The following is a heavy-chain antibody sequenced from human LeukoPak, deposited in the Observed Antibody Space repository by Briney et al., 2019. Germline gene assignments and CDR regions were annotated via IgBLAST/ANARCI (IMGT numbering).Heavy chain of an antibody. CDR1: GFTFSSYS. CDR2: ISSSSSYI. Sequence: GGSLRLSCAASGFTFSSYSMNWVRQAPGKGLEWVSSISSSSSYIYYADSVKGRFTISRDNAKNSLYPQMNSLRAEDTAVYYCARGELPYGMDVWGQGTTVTVSS. J-gene: IGHJ6*02. CDR3: ARGELPYGMDV. V-gene: IGHV3-21*01. D-gene: IGHD1-26*01.